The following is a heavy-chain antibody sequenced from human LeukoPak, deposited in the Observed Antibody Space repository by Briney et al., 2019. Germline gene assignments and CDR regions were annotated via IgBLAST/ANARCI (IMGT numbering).Heavy chain of an antibody. CDR3: ARDRRVRGVIITDDAFDI. CDR2: MWYDGSNK. CDR1: GFTFSSYG. V-gene: IGHV3-33*01. D-gene: IGHD3-10*01. J-gene: IGHJ3*02. Sequence: GGSLRLSCAASGFTFSSYGMHWVRRAPGKGLEWVAVMWYDGSNKYYADSEKGRFTLSRHSYKNTLSVHVKSLSAEHACVYHFARDRRVRGVIITDDAFDIWGQGTMVTVSS.